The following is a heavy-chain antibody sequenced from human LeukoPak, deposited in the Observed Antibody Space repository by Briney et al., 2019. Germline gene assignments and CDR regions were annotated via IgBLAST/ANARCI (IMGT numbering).Heavy chain of an antibody. V-gene: IGHV4-39*02. CDR3: ARGRYCSGGSCYSNWFDP. CDR2: IYYSGST. CDR1: GRSISSSSYY. Sequence: PSETLSLTCTVSGRSISSSSYYWGWIRHPLGKGLEWIGSIYYSGSTYYNPSLKSRLTISVDTSKNHFSLKPTSVTAADTAVYYSARGRYCSGGSCYSNWFDPWGQGTLVTVSS. J-gene: IGHJ5*02. D-gene: IGHD2-15*01.